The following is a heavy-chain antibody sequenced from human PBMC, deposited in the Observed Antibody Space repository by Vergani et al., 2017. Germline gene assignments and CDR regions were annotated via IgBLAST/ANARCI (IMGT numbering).Heavy chain of an antibody. V-gene: IGHV3-48*01. Sequence: EMQLVESGGGLIQPGGSLRLSCAASGFDFSTYSMGWVRQAPGKGLEWVSYISSSSSTIYYADSVKGRFTISRDNAKNSLYLQMNSLRAEDTAVYYCARDRGSYFYGMDVWGQGTTVTVSS. CDR2: ISSSSSTI. CDR3: ARDRGSYFYGMDV. D-gene: IGHD3-16*01. J-gene: IGHJ6*02. CDR1: GFDFSTYS.